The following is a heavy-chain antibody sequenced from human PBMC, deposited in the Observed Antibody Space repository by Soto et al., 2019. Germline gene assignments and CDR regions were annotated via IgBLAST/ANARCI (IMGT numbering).Heavy chain of an antibody. CDR2: ISSSSSYI. V-gene: IGHV3-21*01. J-gene: IGHJ4*02. CDR3: ARTDIAAAGLPSDY. CDR1: GFTFSSYS. D-gene: IGHD6-13*01. Sequence: GGSLRLSCAASGFTFSSYSMNWVRQAPGKGLEWVSSISSSSSYIYYADSVKGRFTISRDNAKNSLYLQMNSLRAEDTAVYYCARTDIAAAGLPSDYWGQGTLVTVSS.